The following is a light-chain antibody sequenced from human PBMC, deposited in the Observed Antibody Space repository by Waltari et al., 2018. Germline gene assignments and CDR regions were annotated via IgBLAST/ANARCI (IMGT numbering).Light chain of an antibody. V-gene: IGLV7-46*01. CDR1: TGPVTRGHF. J-gene: IGLJ2*01. Sequence: QSVVTQEPSLTVSPGATVTLTCASSTGPVTRGHFPYWFQQKPGPAPRTLIYATSNKHSWTPVRFSGSLLGGKAALTLSGAQPEDEADYYCLISFGGAEEIFGGGTKLTVL. CDR2: ATS. CDR3: LISFGGAEEI.